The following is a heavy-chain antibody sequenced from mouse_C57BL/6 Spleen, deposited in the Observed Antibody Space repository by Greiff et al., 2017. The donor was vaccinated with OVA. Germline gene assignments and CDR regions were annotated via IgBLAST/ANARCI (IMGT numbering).Heavy chain of an antibody. CDR2: IDPSVRSS. CDR1: GYTFTSYW. Sequence: VQLQQPGAELVMPGASVKLSCKASGYTFTSYWMHWVKQRPGQGLAWIGEIDPSVRSSTYHPKFKGKSTLTVDKSSSTAYMQLSSLTSEDSAVYYCARGRTGYYVDYWGQGTTLTVSS. CDR3: ARGRTGYYVDY. D-gene: IGHD4-1*01. J-gene: IGHJ2*01. V-gene: IGHV1-69*01.